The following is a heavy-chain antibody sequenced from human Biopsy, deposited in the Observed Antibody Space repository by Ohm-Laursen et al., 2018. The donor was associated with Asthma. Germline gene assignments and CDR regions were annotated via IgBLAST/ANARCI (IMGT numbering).Heavy chain of an antibody. CDR1: GFSFRDYY. CDR2: ISGNGDNT. J-gene: IGHJ6*02. CDR3: AKDKVGAANSYQYGMDV. V-gene: IGHV3-23*01. Sequence: SLRLSCAASGFSFRDYYMTWMRQAPGKGLEWVSSISGNGDNTHYSDSVQGRFIISRDNSKNTLYLQMNSLRVEDTAIYFCAKDKVGAANSYQYGMDVWGQGTTVTVSS. D-gene: IGHD1-26*01.